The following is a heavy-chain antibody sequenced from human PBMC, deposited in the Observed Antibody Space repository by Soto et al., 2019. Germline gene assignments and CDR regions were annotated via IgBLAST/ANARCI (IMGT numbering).Heavy chain of an antibody. J-gene: IGHJ4*02. V-gene: IGHV4-31*03. D-gene: IGHD3-10*02. CDR3: ARVAFMYYFDY. CDR2: IYYSGST. Sequence: SETLSLTCTVSGGSISSGGYYWSWIRQHPGKGLEWIGYIYYSGSTYYNPSLKSRVTISVDTSKNQFSLKLSSVTAADTAVYYCARVAFMYYFDYWGQGTLVTVSS. CDR1: GGSISSGGYY.